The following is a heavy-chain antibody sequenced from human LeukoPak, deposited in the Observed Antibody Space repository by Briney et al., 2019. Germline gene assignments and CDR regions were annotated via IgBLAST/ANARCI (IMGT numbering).Heavy chain of an antibody. CDR2: INPSGGST. Sequence: GASVKVSCKASGYTFTSYGISWVRQAPGQGLEWMGIINPSGGSTSYAQKFQGRVTMTRDTSTSTVYMELSSLRSEDTAVYYCARARATYYYGSGRSDAFDIWGQGTMVTVSS. CDR3: ARARATYYYGSGRSDAFDI. V-gene: IGHV1-46*01. D-gene: IGHD3-10*01. J-gene: IGHJ3*02. CDR1: GYTFTSYG.